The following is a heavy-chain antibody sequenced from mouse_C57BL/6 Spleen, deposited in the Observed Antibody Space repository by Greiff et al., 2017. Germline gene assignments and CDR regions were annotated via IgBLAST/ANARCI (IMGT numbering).Heavy chain of an antibody. CDR1: GFTFSSYA. CDR3: TREPDYYGSSYLYFDY. CDR2: ISSGGDYI. Sequence: EVKVEESGEGLVKPGGSLKLSCAASGFTFSSYAMSWVRQTPEKRLEWVAYISSGGDYIYYADTVKGRFTISRDNARNTLYLQMSSLKSEDTAMYYCTREPDYYGSSYLYFDYWGQGTTLTVSS. D-gene: IGHD1-1*01. J-gene: IGHJ2*01. V-gene: IGHV5-9-1*02.